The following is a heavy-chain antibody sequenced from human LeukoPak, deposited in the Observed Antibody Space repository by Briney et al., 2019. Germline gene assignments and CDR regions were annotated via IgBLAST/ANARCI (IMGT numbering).Heavy chain of an antibody. Sequence: ASVKVSFKASGYTFTSYYMHWVRQAPGQGLEWMGIINPSGGSTSYAQKFQGRVTMTRDTSTSTVYMELSSLRSEDTAVYYCATNIVLMVYAIVDYYYGMDVWGQGTTVTVSS. J-gene: IGHJ6*02. CDR2: INPSGGST. V-gene: IGHV1-46*01. CDR1: GYTFTSYY. CDR3: ATNIVLMVYAIVDYYYGMDV. D-gene: IGHD2-8*01.